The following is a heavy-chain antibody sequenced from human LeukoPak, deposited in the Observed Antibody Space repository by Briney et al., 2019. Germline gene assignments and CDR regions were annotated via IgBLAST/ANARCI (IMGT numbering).Heavy chain of an antibody. CDR2: IYYSGST. J-gene: IGHJ5*02. Sequence: SETLSLTCTVSGCSISSGSYYWSWIRQPPGKGLEWIGYIYYSGSTNYNPSLKSRVTISVDTSKNQFSLKLSSVTAADTAVYYCARQNYDILTGYHNWFDPWGQGTLVTVSS. CDR3: ARQNYDILTGYHNWFDP. V-gene: IGHV4-61*01. D-gene: IGHD3-9*01. CDR1: GCSISSGSYY.